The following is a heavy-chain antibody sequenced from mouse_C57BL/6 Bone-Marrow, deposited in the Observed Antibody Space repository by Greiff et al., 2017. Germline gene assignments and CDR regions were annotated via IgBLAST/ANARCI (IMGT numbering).Heavy chain of an antibody. J-gene: IGHJ4*01. D-gene: IGHD3-2*02. CDR1: GYSFTDYN. CDR2: INPNYGTT. CDR3: ARWWDSSGSYAMDY. V-gene: IGHV1-39*01. Sequence: EVQGVESGPELVKPGASVKISCKASGYSFTDYNMNWVKQSNGKSLEWIGVINPNYGTTSYNQKFKGKATLTVDQSSSTAYMQLNSLTSEDSAVDYCARWWDSSGSYAMDYWGKGTSVTVSS.